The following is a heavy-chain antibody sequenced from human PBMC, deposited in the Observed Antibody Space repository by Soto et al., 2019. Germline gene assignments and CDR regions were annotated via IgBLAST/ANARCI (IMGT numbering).Heavy chain of an antibody. Sequence: PVGSLRLSCAASGFSFRSYDMTWVRQAPGKGLDWVSRISSSGSYTHYADSVMGRFTISRDNAENSVYLQMNSLRVEDTAVYYCARSPDYGMDVWGQGTTVTVSS. CDR1: GFSFRSYD. J-gene: IGHJ6*02. CDR2: ISSSGSYT. CDR3: ARSPDYGMDV. V-gene: IGHV3-21*01.